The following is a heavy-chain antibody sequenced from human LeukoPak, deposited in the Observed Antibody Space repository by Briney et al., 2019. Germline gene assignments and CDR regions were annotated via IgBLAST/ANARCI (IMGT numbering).Heavy chain of an antibody. J-gene: IGHJ6*02. CDR3: AREGYCSSTSCYLRYLYYYYYGMDV. Sequence: GASVKVSCEASGYTFTSYYMHWVRQAPGQGLEWMGIINPSGGSTSYAQKFQGRVTMTRDTSTSTVYMELSSLRSEDTAVYYCAREGYCSSTSCYLRYLYYYYYGMDVWGQGTTVTVSS. D-gene: IGHD2-2*01. V-gene: IGHV1-46*01. CDR1: GYTFTSYY. CDR2: INPSGGST.